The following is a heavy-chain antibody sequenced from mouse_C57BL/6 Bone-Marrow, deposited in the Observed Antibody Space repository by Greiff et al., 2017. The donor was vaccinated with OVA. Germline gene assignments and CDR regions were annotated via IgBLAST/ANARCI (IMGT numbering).Heavy chain of an antibody. J-gene: IGHJ4*01. CDR3: APHTYGSNAMDY. CDR1: GFSLTSYG. V-gene: IGHV2-5*01. CDR2: IWRGGST. Sequence: VKLQESGPGLVQPSQSLSITCTVSGFSLTSYGVHWVRQSPGKGLEWLGVIWRGGSTDYNAAFMSRLSITKDNSKSQVFFKMNSLQADDTAIYYCAPHTYGSNAMDYWGQGTSVTVSS. D-gene: IGHD1-1*01.